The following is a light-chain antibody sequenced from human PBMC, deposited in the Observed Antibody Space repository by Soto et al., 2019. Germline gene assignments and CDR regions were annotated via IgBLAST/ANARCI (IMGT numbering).Light chain of an antibody. Sequence: QAPSTLSASVEGRVPLPCRASQSINSNLAWYQQKPGQAPRLLIYGASRRATGVPARFSGSGSGTEFTLTISSLQSEDFAVYYCQHYYNGPRFGQGTKVDIK. V-gene: IGKV3-15*01. CDR2: GAS. CDR3: QHYYNGPR. CDR1: QSINSN. J-gene: IGKJ1*01.